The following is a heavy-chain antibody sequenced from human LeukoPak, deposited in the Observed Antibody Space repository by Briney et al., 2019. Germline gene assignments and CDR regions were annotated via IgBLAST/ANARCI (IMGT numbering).Heavy chain of an antibody. V-gene: IGHV3-30*02. D-gene: IGHD2-2*01. CDR3: AKGKGPPIVVPAAMDFDY. CDR1: GFTFSNYA. CDR2: IRYDGSNK. J-gene: IGHJ4*02. Sequence: GGSLRLSCAASGFTFSNYAMSWVRQAPGKGLEWVAFIRYDGSNKYYADSVKGRFTISRDNSKNTLYLQMNSLRAEDTAVYYCAKGKGPPIVVPAAMDFDYWGQGTLVTVSS.